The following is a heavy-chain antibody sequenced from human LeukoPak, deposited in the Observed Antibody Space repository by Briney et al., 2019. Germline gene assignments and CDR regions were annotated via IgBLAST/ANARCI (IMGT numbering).Heavy chain of an antibody. V-gene: IGHV3-9*01. CDR2: ISWNSGSV. CDR1: GFTFDDYA. D-gene: IGHD3-3*01. Sequence: GRSLRLSCAASGFTFDDYAMHWVRQAPGKGLEWVSGISWNSGSVGYADSVKGRFTISRDNAKNSLYLQMNSLRAEDTAVYYCARENTIFGVVISNDYWGQGTLVTVSS. J-gene: IGHJ4*02. CDR3: ARENTIFGVVISNDY.